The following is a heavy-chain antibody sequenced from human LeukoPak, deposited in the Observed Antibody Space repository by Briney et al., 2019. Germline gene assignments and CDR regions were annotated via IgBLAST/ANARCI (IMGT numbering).Heavy chain of an antibody. J-gene: IGHJ5*02. Sequence: SETLSLTCAVYGGSFSGYYWTWIRQPPGMGLEWIGEINHSGSTNYNPSLESRVTISVDTSKSQFSLKLSSVTAADTAIYFCARRGLRFLESVKYSWFDPWGQGTLVTVSS. CDR3: ARRGLRFLESVKYSWFDP. D-gene: IGHD3-3*01. CDR2: INHSGST. CDR1: GGSFSGYY. V-gene: IGHV4-34*01.